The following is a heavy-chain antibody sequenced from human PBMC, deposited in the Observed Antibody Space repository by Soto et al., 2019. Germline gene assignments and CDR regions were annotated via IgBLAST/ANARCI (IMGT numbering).Heavy chain of an antibody. Sequence: EVQLVESGGGLVKPGGSLRLSCAASGFTFSNAWMSWVRQAPGKGLEWVGRIKSKTDGGTTDYAAPVKGRFTISRDDSKNTLYLQMNSLKTDDTAVYYCTTESYHLLNYYYYGMDVWGQGTTVTVSS. D-gene: IGHD2-2*01. V-gene: IGHV3-15*01. CDR3: TTESYHLLNYYYYGMDV. CDR1: GFTFSNAW. J-gene: IGHJ6*02. CDR2: IKSKTDGGTT.